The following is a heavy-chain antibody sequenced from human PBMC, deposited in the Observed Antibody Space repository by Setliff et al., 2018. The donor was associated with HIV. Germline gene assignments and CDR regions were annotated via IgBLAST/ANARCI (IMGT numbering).Heavy chain of an antibody. J-gene: IGHJ4*02. D-gene: IGHD2-2*01. V-gene: IGHV4-39*01. CDR2: IYYSGST. Sequence: PSETLSLTCTVSGGSISSSSYYWGWIRQPPGKGLEWIGSIYYSGSTYYTPSLKSRVTISVDTSKNQFSLKLSSVTAADTAVYYCARLQSYCSSTSCYRVGGIGYWGQGTLVTVSS. CDR3: ARLQSYCSSTSCYRVGGIGY. CDR1: GGSISSSSYY.